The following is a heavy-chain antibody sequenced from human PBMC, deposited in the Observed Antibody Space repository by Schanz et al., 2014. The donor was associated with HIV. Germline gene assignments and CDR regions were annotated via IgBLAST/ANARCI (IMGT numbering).Heavy chain of an antibody. D-gene: IGHD4-17*01. CDR1: GFTFDDHA. Sequence: EVQLVESGGALVQPGRSLRLSCAASGFTFDDHAMHWVRQAPGKGLEWVAVINWNGDTTYYADSVKGRFTISRDNSNNVLFLHMPTLRAEDTAVYYCARGGLRWHPEWLDYWGQGTLVTVSS. CDR3: ARGGLRWHPEWLDY. J-gene: IGHJ4*02. CDR2: INWNGDTT. V-gene: IGHV3-9*01.